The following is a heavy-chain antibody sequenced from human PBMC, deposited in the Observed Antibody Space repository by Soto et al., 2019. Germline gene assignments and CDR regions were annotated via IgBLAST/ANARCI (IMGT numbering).Heavy chain of an antibody. D-gene: IGHD6-19*01. CDR3: ARDLVVEYKLIVAGMVFDY. Sequence: EVQLVESGGGLVQPGGSLRLSCAASGFTFSSYEMNWVRQAPGKGLEWVSYISSSGSTIYYADSVKGRFTISRDNAKNSLYLQMNSLRAEDTAVYYCARDLVVEYKLIVAGMVFDYWGQGTLVTVSS. J-gene: IGHJ4*02. CDR2: ISSSGSTI. CDR1: GFTFSSYE. V-gene: IGHV3-48*03.